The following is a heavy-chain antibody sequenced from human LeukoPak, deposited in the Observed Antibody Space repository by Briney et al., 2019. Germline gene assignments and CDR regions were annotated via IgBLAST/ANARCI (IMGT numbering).Heavy chain of an antibody. D-gene: IGHD2-15*01. V-gene: IGHV3-23*01. Sequence: GGSLRLSCAASGFTFSSYAMSWVRQAPGRGLEWVSAISGGGGSTYYADSVKGRFTISRDNSKNTLYLQMNSLRAEDTAVYYWAKGVVATAYYYYGMDVWGQGTTVTVSS. CDR3: AKGVVATAYYYYGMDV. CDR2: ISGGGGST. CDR1: GFTFSSYA. J-gene: IGHJ6*02.